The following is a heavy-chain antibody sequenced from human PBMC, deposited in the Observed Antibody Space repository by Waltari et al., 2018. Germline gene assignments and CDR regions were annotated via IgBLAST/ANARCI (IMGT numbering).Heavy chain of an antibody. J-gene: IGHJ4*02. CDR1: GFTFSSYS. D-gene: IGHD1-20*01. CDR3: ARVRYNWKVFDY. Sequence: EVQLVESGGGLVKPGGSLRLSCAASGFTFSSYSMNWVRQAPGKGLEWVSSISSSSSYIYYADAVKGRLTISRDNAKNSLYLQMNSLRAEDTAVYYCARVRYNWKVFDYWGQGTLVTVSS. V-gene: IGHV3-21*01. CDR2: ISSSSSYI.